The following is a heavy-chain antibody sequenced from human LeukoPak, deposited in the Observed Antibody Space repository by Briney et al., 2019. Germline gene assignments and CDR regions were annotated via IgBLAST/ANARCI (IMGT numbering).Heavy chain of an antibody. J-gene: IGHJ3*02. Sequence: PSETLSLTCTVSGGSISSSSYYWSWIRQPAGKGLEWIGRIYTSGSTNYNPSLKSRVTISVDTSKNQFSLKLSSVTAADTAVYYCAREEAYCGGDCYSPAFDIWGQGTMVTVSS. V-gene: IGHV4-61*02. CDR2: IYTSGST. D-gene: IGHD2-21*01. CDR1: GGSISSSSYY. CDR3: AREEAYCGGDCYSPAFDI.